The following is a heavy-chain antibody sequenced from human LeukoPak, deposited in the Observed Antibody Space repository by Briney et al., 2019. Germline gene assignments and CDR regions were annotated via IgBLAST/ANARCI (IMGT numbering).Heavy chain of an antibody. CDR3: ANSANHGDNSGYFDY. CDR1: GGSISSSSYY. Sequence: SETLSLTCTVSGGSISSSSYYWGWIRQPPGKGLEWIGSIYYSGSTYYNPSLKSRVTISVDTSKNQFSLRLSSVTAADTAVYYCANSANHGDNSGYFDYWGQGTLVTVSS. CDR2: IYYSGST. J-gene: IGHJ4*01. V-gene: IGHV4-39*01. D-gene: IGHD4-23*01.